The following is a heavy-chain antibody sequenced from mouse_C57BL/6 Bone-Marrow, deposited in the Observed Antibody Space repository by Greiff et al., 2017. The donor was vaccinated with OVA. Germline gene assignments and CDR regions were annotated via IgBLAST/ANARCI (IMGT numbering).Heavy chain of an antibody. D-gene: IGHD2-1*01. CDR2: IYPGSGNT. J-gene: IGHJ4*01. V-gene: IGHV1-76*01. CDR1: GYTFTDYY. Sequence: QVHVKQSGAELVRPGASVKLSCKASGYTFTDYYINWVKQRPGQGLEWIARIYPGSGNTYYNEKFKGKATLTAEKSSSTAYMQLSSLTSEDSAVYFCARSGGNYVRYAMDYWGQGTSVTVSS. CDR3: ARSGGNYVRYAMDY.